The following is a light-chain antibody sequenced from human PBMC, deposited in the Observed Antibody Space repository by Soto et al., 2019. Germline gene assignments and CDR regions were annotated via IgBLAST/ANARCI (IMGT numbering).Light chain of an antibody. J-gene: IGLJ2*01. V-gene: IGLV2-14*01. CDR3: SSYSSSRTLI. CDR1: SGDVGGHNY. CDR2: EVT. Sequence: QSALTQPASVSASPGQSITISCTGTSGDVGGHNYVSWYQHHPGKAPKLMIYEVTYRPSGVSNRFSGSKSGNTASLTISGLQAEDEAEYYCSSYSSSRTLIFGGGTKVTVL.